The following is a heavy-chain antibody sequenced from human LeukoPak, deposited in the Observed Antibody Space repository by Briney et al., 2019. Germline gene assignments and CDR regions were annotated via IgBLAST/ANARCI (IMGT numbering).Heavy chain of an antibody. CDR3: ARDHYDFWSGYQTPGYYFDY. CDR2: ISSSSSYI. D-gene: IGHD3-3*01. V-gene: IGHV3-21*01. J-gene: IGHJ4*02. CDR1: GFTFSSYS. Sequence: GGSLRLSCAASGFTFSSYSMNWVRQAPGKGLEWVSSISSSSSYIYYADSVKGRFTISRDNAKNSLYLQMNSLRAEDTAVYYCARDHYDFWSGYQTPGYYFDYWGQGTLVTVSS.